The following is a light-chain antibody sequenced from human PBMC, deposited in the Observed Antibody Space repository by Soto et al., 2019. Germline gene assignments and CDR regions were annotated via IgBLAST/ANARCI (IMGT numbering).Light chain of an antibody. CDR2: EDN. CDR3: QAWDSSTVV. V-gene: IGLV3-1*01. CDR1: RLGDKY. Sequence: SYELTQPPSASVSPGQTASITCSGDRLGDKYACWYQQKPGQSPVVVIYEDNKRPSGIPERFSGSNSGNTATLTISGTQAVDEADYYCQAWDSSTVVFGGGTKVTVL. J-gene: IGLJ2*01.